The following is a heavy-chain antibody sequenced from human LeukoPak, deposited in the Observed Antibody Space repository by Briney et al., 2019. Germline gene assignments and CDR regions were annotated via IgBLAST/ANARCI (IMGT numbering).Heavy chain of an antibody. CDR1: GFTFSSYA. CDR2: ISASGDVT. CDR3: AKSLFTSATGTGRAFHI. J-gene: IGHJ3*02. Sequence: GGSLRLSCAASGFTFSSYAMSWVRQAPGRGLEGVSAISASGDVTFYADSLRGRFTISRDNSKSTLYLQMNGLRAEDTAIFYCAKSLFTSATGTGRAFHIWGQGTRVTVSS. D-gene: IGHD1-1*01. V-gene: IGHV3-23*01.